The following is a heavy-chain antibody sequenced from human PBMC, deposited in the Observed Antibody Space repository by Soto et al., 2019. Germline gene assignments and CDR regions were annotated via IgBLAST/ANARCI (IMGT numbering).Heavy chain of an antibody. CDR3: ARGGSGYSSSWYRYYYGMDV. J-gene: IGHJ6*02. D-gene: IGHD6-13*01. V-gene: IGHV4-34*01. CDR2: INHSGST. CDR1: GGSFSGYY. Sequence: QVQLQQWGAGLLKPSETLSLTCAVYGGSFSGYYWSWIRQPPGKGLEWIGEINHSGSTNYNPSLKSRVTISVDTYKNQFSLKLSSVTAADTAVYYCARGGSGYSSSWYRYYYGMDVWGQGTTVTVSS.